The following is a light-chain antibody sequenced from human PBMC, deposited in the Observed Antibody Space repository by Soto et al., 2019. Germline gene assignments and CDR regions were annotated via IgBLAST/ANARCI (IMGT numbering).Light chain of an antibody. J-gene: IGKJ1*01. CDR3: QHYKSYSQA. CDR1: QSISSW. CDR2: DAS. Sequence: DIQMTQSPSTLSASVGDRVTITCRASQSISSWLAWYQQKPGRAPKLLIYDASSLQSGVPSRFSGSGSGTEFTITISSLQPDDFATYYCQHYKSYSQAFGQGTKVEIK. V-gene: IGKV1-5*01.